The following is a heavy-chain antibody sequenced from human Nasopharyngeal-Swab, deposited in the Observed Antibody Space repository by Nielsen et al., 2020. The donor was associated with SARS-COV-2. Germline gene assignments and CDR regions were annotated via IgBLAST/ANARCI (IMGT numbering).Heavy chain of an antibody. Sequence: GESLKISCAASGFSFSTFWMHWVRQVPGEGLVWVSRINTDGRRTNYAESVKGRFTISRDNAKNTLYLQMNSLRAEDTAVYYCTRSFGGASEYWGQGTLVTVSS. CDR2: INTDGRRT. CDR1: GFSFSTFW. CDR3: TRSFGGASEY. D-gene: IGHD3-16*01. V-gene: IGHV3-74*01. J-gene: IGHJ4*02.